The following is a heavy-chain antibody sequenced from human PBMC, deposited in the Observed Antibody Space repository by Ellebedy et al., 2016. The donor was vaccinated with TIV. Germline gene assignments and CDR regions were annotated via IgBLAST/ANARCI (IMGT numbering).Heavy chain of an antibody. J-gene: IGHJ4*02. V-gene: IGHV2-70*11. CDR2: IDWDYDK. CDR1: GFSLSTSGMC. CDR3: ARIKAQYSSGWYGLDY. Sequence: SGPTLVKPTQTLTLTCTFSGFSLSTSGMCVSWIRQPPGKALEWLARIDWDYDKYYSTSLKTRLTISKDTSKNQVVLTMTNMDPVDTATYYCARIKAQYSSGWYGLDYWGQGTLVTVSS. D-gene: IGHD6-19*01.